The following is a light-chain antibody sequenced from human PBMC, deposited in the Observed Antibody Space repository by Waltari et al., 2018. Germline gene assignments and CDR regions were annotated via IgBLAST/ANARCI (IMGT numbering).Light chain of an antibody. CDR2: WAS. J-gene: IGKJ1*01. V-gene: IGKV4-1*01. CDR1: PSVLYSSNNKNY. CDR3: QQYYITPWT. Sequence: DIVMTQSPDSLAVSLGERATINCKSSPSVLYSSNNKNYLVWYQQKPGQPPKLLIYWASTRESGVPDRFSGSGSGTDFTLTISSLQAEDVAVYYCQQYYITPWTFGQGTKVEIK.